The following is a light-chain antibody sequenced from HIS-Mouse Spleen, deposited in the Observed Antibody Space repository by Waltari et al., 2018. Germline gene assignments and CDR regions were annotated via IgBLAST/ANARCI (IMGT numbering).Light chain of an antibody. CDR2: EVS. Sequence: QSALTQPASVSGPPGQSITISCTGTSSDVGRYNYVPWYQQHPGKAPKLMIYEVSNRPSGVYNRFSGSKSGNTASLTISGLQAEDEADYYCSSYTSSSTLVFGGGTKLTVL. CDR3: SSYTSSSTLV. CDR1: SSDVGRYNY. V-gene: IGLV2-14*01. J-gene: IGLJ3*02.